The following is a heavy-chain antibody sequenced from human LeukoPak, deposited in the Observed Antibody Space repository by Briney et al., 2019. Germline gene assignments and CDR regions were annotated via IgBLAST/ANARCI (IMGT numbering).Heavy chain of an antibody. J-gene: IGHJ6*02. D-gene: IGHD6-25*01. CDR3: AREAAAFVYYGMDV. V-gene: IGHV1-18*01. Sequence: ASVKVSCKASGYTFTSYGISWVRQDPGQGLEWMGWISAYNGNTNYAQKLQGRVTMTTDTSTSTAYMELRSLRSDDTAVYYCAREAAAFVYYGMDVWGQGTTVTVSS. CDR1: GYTFTSYG. CDR2: ISAYNGNT.